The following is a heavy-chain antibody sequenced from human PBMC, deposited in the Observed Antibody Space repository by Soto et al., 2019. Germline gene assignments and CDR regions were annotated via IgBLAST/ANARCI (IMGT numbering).Heavy chain of an antibody. Sequence: GGSLRLSCAASGFTFSSYGMHWVRQAPGKGLEWVAVIWYDGSNKYYADSVKGRFTISRDNSKNTLYLQMNSLRAEDTAVYYCARDLGGSSTLYYYYGMDVWGQGTTVTVSS. CDR2: IWYDGSNK. J-gene: IGHJ6*02. D-gene: IGHD6-6*01. CDR1: GFTFSSYG. CDR3: ARDLGGSSTLYYYYGMDV. V-gene: IGHV3-33*01.